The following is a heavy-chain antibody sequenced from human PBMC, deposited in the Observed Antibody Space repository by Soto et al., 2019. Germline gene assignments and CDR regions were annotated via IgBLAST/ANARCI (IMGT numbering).Heavy chain of an antibody. D-gene: IGHD2-15*01. Sequence: EVQLSESGGGLVKTGGSLRLSCAASGFTFSSYAMTWVRLAPGRGLEWVATIAGSGGMTYYTNSVRGRFTISRDNSKNTVSLQMSSLRAEDTAMYFCAKVNFFDTPGTFDVWGQGTPVTVSS. CDR2: IAGSGGMT. CDR3: AKVNFFDTPGTFDV. V-gene: IGHV3-23*01. J-gene: IGHJ3*01. CDR1: GFTFSSYA.